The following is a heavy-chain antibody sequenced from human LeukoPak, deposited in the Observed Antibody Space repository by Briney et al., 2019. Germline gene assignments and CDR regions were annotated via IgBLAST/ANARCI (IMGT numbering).Heavy chain of an antibody. V-gene: IGHV3-21*01. CDR1: GLAFSTFG. CDR2: ITSGGRT. J-gene: IGHJ3*02. CDR3: ARDSIITVGGVIVIGRNDAFDI. Sequence: PGGSLRLSCAASGLAFSTFGLNWVRQAPGKRLEWVSLITSGGRTYYADSVKGRFTISRDNAKNSLSLQMSSLRAEDTAVYYRARDSIITVGGVIVIGRNDAFDIWGQGTMVTVSS. D-gene: IGHD3-16*02.